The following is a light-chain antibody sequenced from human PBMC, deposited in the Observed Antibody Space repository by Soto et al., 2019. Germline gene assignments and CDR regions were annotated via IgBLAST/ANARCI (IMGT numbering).Light chain of an antibody. V-gene: IGKV3-20*01. Sequence: EIVLTQSPGTLSLSPGERATLSCWASQSVSSSSLAWYQQMPGQAPRLLIYGASARATGIPDRFSGSGSGTDFTLTISRLEPVDFAVYYCHHYGNSLWTFGQGNKVEIK. CDR2: GAS. CDR3: HHYGNSLWT. J-gene: IGKJ1*01. CDR1: QSVSSSS.